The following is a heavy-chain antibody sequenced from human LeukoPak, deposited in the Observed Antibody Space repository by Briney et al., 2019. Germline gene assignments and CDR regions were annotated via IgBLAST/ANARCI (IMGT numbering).Heavy chain of an antibody. CDR3: ARGDVVVPAATDY. D-gene: IGHD2-2*01. Sequence: GASVKVSCKASGYTFTCYYMHWVRQAPGKGLEWMGWINPNSGGTNYAQKFQGRVTMTRDTSISTAYMELSRLRSDDTAVYYCARGDVVVPAATDYWGQGTLVTVSS. CDR1: GYTFTCYY. J-gene: IGHJ4*02. V-gene: IGHV1-2*02. CDR2: INPNSGGT.